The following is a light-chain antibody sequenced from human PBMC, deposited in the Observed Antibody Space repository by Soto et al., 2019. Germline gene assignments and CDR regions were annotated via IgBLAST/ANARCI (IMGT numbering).Light chain of an antibody. CDR2: DVS. J-gene: IGLJ1*01. Sequence: QSALTQPRSVSGSPGQSVTISCTGTSSDVGGYNYVSWYQQHPGKAPKLMIYDVSKRPSGVPDRFSGSKSGNTASLTISGLQAEDEADYYCCSYGSSYIRLYVFGTGTKVTVL. CDR1: SSDVGGYNY. V-gene: IGLV2-11*01. CDR3: CSYGSSYIRLYV.